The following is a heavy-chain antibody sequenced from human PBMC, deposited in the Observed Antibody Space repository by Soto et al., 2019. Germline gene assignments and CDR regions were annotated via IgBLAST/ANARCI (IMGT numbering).Heavy chain of an antibody. Sequence: QVHLVQSGAEVKKPGASVKVSCKGSGYPFTTYGITWVRQAPGQGLEWMGWISAHNGNTNYAQKLQGRVTVTRDTSTSTAYMELRSLRSDDTPVYYCARGRYGDYWGQGALVTVSS. V-gene: IGHV1-18*01. CDR2: ISAHNGNT. CDR1: GYPFTTYG. J-gene: IGHJ4*02. D-gene: IGHD1-1*01. CDR3: ARGRYGDY.